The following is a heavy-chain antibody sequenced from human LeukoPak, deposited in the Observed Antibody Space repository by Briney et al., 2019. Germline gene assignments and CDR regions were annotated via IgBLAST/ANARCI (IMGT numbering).Heavy chain of an antibody. CDR3: ARAGRHIVVVTAIRRVFDP. CDR2: IYYSGST. J-gene: IGHJ5*02. V-gene: IGHV4-39*07. CDR1: GGSISSSSYY. D-gene: IGHD2-21*02. Sequence: PSETLSLTCTVSGGSISSSSYYWGWIRQPPGKGLEWIGSIYYSGSTYYNPSLKSRVTISVDTSKNQFSLKLSSVTAADTAVYYCARAGRHIVVVTAIRRVFDPWGQGTLVTVSS.